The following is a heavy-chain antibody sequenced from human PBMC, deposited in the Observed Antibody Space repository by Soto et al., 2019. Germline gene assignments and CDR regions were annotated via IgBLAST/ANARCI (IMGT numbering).Heavy chain of an antibody. CDR3: ARRITIFGGVRGGIDP. CDR1: GGSFSGYY. D-gene: IGHD3-3*01. CDR2: INHSGST. Sequence: QVQLQQWGAGLLKPSETLSLTCAVYGGSFSGYYWSWIRQPPGKGLEWIGEINHSGSTNYNPSLKSRVTISVDTSKSQFSLKLSSVTAADTAVYYCARRITIFGGVRGGIDPWGQGTLVTVSS. J-gene: IGHJ5*02. V-gene: IGHV4-34*01.